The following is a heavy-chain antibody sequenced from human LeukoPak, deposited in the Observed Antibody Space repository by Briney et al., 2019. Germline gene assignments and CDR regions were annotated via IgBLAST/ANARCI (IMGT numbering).Heavy chain of an antibody. CDR1: GYTFTSYG. J-gene: IGHJ3*02. D-gene: IGHD3-9*01. CDR3: ARDTRLVITDQVHAFDI. Sequence: ASVKVSCKASGYTFTSYGISWVRQAPGQGLEWMGWISAYNGNTNYAQKLQGRVTMTTDTSTSTAYMELRSLGSDDTAVYYCARDTRLVITDQVHAFDIWGQGTMVTVSS. V-gene: IGHV1-18*01. CDR2: ISAYNGNT.